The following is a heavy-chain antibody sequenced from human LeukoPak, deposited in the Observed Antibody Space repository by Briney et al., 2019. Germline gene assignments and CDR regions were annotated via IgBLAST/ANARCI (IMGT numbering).Heavy chain of an antibody. J-gene: IGHJ4*02. Sequence: SETLSLTCTVSGGSISSSSYYWGWLRQPPGKGLEWIGSIYYSGSTYYNPSLKSRVTISVDTSKNQFSLKLSSVTAADTAVYYCARHLTPNHHFDYWGQGTLVTVSS. D-gene: IGHD1-14*01. CDR3: ARHLTPNHHFDY. CDR2: IYYSGST. V-gene: IGHV4-39*01. CDR1: GGSISSSSYY.